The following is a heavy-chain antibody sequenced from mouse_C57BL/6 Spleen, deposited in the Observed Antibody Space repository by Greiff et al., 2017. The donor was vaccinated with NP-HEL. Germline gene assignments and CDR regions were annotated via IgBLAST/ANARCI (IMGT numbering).Heavy chain of an antibody. CDR2: IDPSDSYT. CDR3: VSGSSYGY. V-gene: IGHV1-69*01. Sequence: QVQLQQPGAELVMPGASVKLSCKASGYTFTSYWMHWVKQRPGQGLEWIGEIDPSDSYTNYNQKFKGTSTLTVAKSSSTAYMQLSSLTSEDSAVYYCVSGSSYGYWGQGTTLTVSS. CDR1: GYTFTSYW. J-gene: IGHJ2*01. D-gene: IGHD1-1*01.